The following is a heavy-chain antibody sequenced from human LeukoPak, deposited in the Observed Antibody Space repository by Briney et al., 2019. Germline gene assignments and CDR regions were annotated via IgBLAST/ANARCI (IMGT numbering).Heavy chain of an antibody. J-gene: IGHJ4*02. CDR2: IYYDGTT. CDR1: GGPIGSFY. Sequence: PSETLSLTCTVSGGPIGSFYWSWVRQPPGKGLEWIGYIYYDGTTNYNPSLKSRVTFSVDTSKKQFSLYLTSVTVADTAVYYCAGGGGDSSFDYWGQGTLVTVSS. CDR3: AGGGGDSSFDY. D-gene: IGHD3-16*01. V-gene: IGHV4-59*01.